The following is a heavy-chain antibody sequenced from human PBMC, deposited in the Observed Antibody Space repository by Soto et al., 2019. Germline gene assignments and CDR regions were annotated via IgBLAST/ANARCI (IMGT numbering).Heavy chain of an antibody. D-gene: IGHD1-26*01. CDR2: FSGGGST. V-gene: IGHV3-23*01. CDR3: AKALYSGSYHAFES. CDR1: GFTFSSYA. Sequence: PGGSLRLSCAASGFTFSSYAMTWVRQAPGKGLEWVSGFSGGGSTYYADSVKGRFTISRDNSKNTVYLQMNSLRAEDTAVYYCAKALYSGSYHAFESWGQGTVVTFSS. J-gene: IGHJ4*02.